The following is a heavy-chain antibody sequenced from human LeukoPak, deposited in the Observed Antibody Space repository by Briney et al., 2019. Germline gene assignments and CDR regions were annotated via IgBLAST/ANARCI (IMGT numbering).Heavy chain of an antibody. CDR2: IKQDGSEK. V-gene: IGHV3-7*01. J-gene: IGHJ3*02. CDR1: GFTFSSYW. D-gene: IGHD6-13*01. CDR3: ARVDSSSWYPAFDI. Sequence: GGSLRLSCAASGFTFSSYWMSWVRQAPGKGLEWVANIKQDGSEKYYVDSVKGRFTISRDNAKNSLYLQMNSLRAEDTAVYYCARVDSSSWYPAFDIWGQGTMVTVSS.